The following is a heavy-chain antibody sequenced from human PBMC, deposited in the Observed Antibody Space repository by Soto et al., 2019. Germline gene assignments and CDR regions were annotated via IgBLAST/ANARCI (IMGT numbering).Heavy chain of an antibody. CDR3: ARVPILLWFGELSSYFNY. CDR1: GGSISSGGYY. CDR2: IYYSGST. J-gene: IGHJ4*02. Sequence: QVQLQESGPGLVKPSQTLSLTCTVSGGSISSGGYYWSWIRQHPGKGLEWIGYIYYSGSTYYNPSLKSRVTISVDTSKNQFSLKPSSVTAADTAVYYCARVPILLWFGELSSYFNYWGQGTLVTVSS. D-gene: IGHD3-10*01. V-gene: IGHV4-31*03.